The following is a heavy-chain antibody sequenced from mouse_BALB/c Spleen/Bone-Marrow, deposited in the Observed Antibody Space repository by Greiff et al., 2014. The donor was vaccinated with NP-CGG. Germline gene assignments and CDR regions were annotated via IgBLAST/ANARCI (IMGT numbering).Heavy chain of an antibody. CDR1: GYTFTNYW. Sequence: QVQLQQSGAELAKPGASVKMSCKASGYTFTNYWMHWVKQRPGQGLEWIGYINPSTGYTEYNQKFKDKATLTADKSSSTACMQLSSLASEDSAVFYCATRADDSSYGFAYWGQGTLVTVSA. V-gene: IGHV1-7*01. CDR2: INPSTGYT. D-gene: IGHD1-1*01. J-gene: IGHJ3*01. CDR3: ATRADDSSYGFAY.